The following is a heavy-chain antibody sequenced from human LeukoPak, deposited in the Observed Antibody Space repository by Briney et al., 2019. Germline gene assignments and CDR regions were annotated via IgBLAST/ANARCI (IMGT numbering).Heavy chain of an antibody. Sequence: GGSLRLSCAASGFTFRSYAMHWVRQAPGKGLEWVSVISFDAGNKYYADSVKGRFTISRDNSKNTLYLQMNSLRAEDTAVYYCAKLSASIAAAGTYPGEKYYYYYGMDVWGQGTTVTVSS. V-gene: IGHV3-30-3*02. CDR3: AKLSASIAAAGTYPGEKYYYYYGMDV. CDR2: ISFDAGNK. CDR1: GFTFRSYA. J-gene: IGHJ6*02. D-gene: IGHD6-13*01.